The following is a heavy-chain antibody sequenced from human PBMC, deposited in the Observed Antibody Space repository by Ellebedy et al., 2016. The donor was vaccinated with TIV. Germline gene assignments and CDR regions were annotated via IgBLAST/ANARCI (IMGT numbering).Heavy chain of an antibody. CDR1: GYTFTGYY. V-gene: IGHV1-2*04. CDR3: ARDGRGSGSGNWFDP. J-gene: IGHJ5*02. Sequence: AASVKVSCKASGYTFTGYYMHWVRQAPGQGLEWMGWINPNSGGTNYAQKFQGWVTMTRDTSASTAYMELSSLRSEDTAVYYCARDGRGSGSGNWFDPWGQGTLVTVSS. CDR2: INPNSGGT. D-gene: IGHD3-10*01.